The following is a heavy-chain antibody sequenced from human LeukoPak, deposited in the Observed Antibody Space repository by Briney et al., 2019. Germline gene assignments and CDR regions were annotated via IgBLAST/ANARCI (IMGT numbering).Heavy chain of an antibody. D-gene: IGHD4-17*01. CDR1: GGSISSYY. CDR2: IYYSGNT. Sequence: SETLSLTCTVSGGSISSYYWSWIRQPPGKGLEWIGYIYYSGNTNYNPSLKSRVTISVDTSKNQFSLKLSSVTAADTAVYYCARPRWDDYGDLYFDYWGQGTLVTVSS. J-gene: IGHJ4*02. CDR3: ARPRWDDYGDLYFDY. V-gene: IGHV4-59*08.